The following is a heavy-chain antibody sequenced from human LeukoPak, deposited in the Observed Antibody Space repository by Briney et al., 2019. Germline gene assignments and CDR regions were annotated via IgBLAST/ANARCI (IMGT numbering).Heavy chain of an antibody. V-gene: IGHV3-23*01. CDR3: AKGGIAAAGTSFYFDY. D-gene: IGHD6-13*01. CDR2: ISGSGSGT. J-gene: IGHJ4*02. Sequence: GGSLRLSCAASGFTFSSYAMSWVRQAPGKGLEWVSGISGSGSGTYYPDSVKGRFTISRDNSKNTLYLQMDSLRAEDTAVYYCAKGGIAAAGTSFYFDYWGQGTLVTVSS. CDR1: GFTFSSYA.